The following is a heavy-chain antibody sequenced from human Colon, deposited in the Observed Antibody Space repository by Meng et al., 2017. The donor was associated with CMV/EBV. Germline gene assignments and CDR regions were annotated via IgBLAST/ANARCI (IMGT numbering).Heavy chain of an antibody. V-gene: IGHV5-51*01. D-gene: IGHD1-26*01. J-gene: IGHJ5*02. CDR3: ARQNTGNYSP. CDR2: IFPGDSET. CDR1: GYNFDKYW. Sequence: YCKGVGYNFDKYWMAWVRQRPGKGLEWVGIIFPGDSETRYSPSCQGQVTISVDKSIGAAYLQWRSLKTSDSAMYFCARQNTGNYSPWGQGTLVTVSS.